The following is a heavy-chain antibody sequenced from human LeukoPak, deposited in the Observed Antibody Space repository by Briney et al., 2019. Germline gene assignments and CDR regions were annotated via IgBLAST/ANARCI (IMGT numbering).Heavy chain of an antibody. Sequence: SVKVSCKASGGTFTSYAISWVRQAPGQGPEWMGRIIPIFGTANYAQKFQGRVTITTDESTSTAYMELSSLRSEDTAVYYCARGDYGDYLNWFDPWGQGTLVTVSS. J-gene: IGHJ5*02. CDR2: IIPIFGTA. V-gene: IGHV1-69*05. CDR1: GGTFTSYA. D-gene: IGHD4-17*01. CDR3: ARGDYGDYLNWFDP.